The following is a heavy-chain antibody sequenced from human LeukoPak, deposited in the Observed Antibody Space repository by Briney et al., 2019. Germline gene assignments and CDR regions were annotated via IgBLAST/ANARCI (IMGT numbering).Heavy chain of an antibody. CDR1: GYTFTSYG. Sequence: ASVKVSCKASGYTFTSYGISWVRQAPGQGLEWMGWISAYNGNTNYAQKLQGRVTMTTDTSTSTAYMELRSLRSDDTAAYYCARFEELRFLEWLLIDYWGQGSLVTVSS. V-gene: IGHV1-18*01. J-gene: IGHJ4*02. D-gene: IGHD3-3*01. CDR3: ARFEELRFLEWLLIDY. CDR2: ISAYNGNT.